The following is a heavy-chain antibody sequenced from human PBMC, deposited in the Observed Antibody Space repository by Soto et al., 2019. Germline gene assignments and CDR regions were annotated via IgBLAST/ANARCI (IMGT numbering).Heavy chain of an antibody. CDR2: VIPIFGTA. V-gene: IGHV1-69*01. Sequence: QVRLVQSGAEVKKPGSSVKVSCKAPGGTFSSYAISWVRQAPGQGLEWMGGVIPIFGTAKYAQKFQGRVTITADESTSKGYMELRSLRSEDTAVYYCARSQGGSSSLDIYYYYYYGMDVWGQWTTVTVSS. CDR3: ARSQGGSSSLDIYYYYYYGMDV. J-gene: IGHJ6*02. CDR1: GGTFSSYA. D-gene: IGHD2-15*01.